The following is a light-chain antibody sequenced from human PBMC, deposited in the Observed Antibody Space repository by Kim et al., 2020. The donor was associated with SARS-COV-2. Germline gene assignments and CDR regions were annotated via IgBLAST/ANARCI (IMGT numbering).Light chain of an antibody. Sequence: SPLDRASLACAARQSVSPQLGWYQQKPGQAPSLLIYDASNRATGIPARFSVSGSGTEFTLTISSLEPEDFAIYYCQQRNSYVTFGQGTKVDIK. J-gene: IGKJ1*01. V-gene: IGKV3-11*01. CDR1: QSVSPQ. CDR3: QQRNSYVT. CDR2: DAS.